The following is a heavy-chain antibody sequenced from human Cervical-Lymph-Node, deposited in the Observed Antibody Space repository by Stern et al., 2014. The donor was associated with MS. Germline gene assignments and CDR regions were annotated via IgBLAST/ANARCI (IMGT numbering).Heavy chain of an antibody. D-gene: IGHD6-19*01. Sequence: VQLVQSGAEVKKPGESLKISCKGSGYTFTNYWIGWVRQMPGKGPEWMGIIHPSDSYTRYSPSFQGQVIISADKSINTAYLQWSSLKASDTAMYYCARGSVAATMGAMDVWGQGTTVTVSS. CDR2: IHPSDSYT. V-gene: IGHV5-51*01. J-gene: IGHJ6*02. CDR1: GYTFTNYW. CDR3: ARGSVAATMGAMDV.